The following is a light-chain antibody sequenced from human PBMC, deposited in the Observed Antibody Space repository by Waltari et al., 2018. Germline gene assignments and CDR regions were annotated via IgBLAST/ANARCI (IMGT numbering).Light chain of an antibody. V-gene: IGKV3-20*01. CDR1: QTITGSW. J-gene: IGKJ4*01. CDR2: GAF. Sequence: EIVLTQSPGTLSVSPGERVTVYCRASQTITGSWLTWYHQKPVQAPRFLIYGAFNRAPGIPDRFSGSGSGTDFTLTISRLEPEDSAVYYCQQYDGSVVTFGGGTKVEIK. CDR3: QQYDGSVVT.